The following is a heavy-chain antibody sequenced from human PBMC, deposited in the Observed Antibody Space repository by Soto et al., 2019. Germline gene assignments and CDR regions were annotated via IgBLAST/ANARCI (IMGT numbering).Heavy chain of an antibody. CDR2: ISGSGGST. D-gene: IGHD3-22*01. V-gene: IGHV3-23*01. J-gene: IGHJ4*02. CDR1: GFTFSSYA. CDR3: APRPDYYDSSGYYD. Sequence: EVQLLESGGGLVQPGGSLRLSCAASGFTFSSYAMSWVRQAPGKGLEWVSAISGSGGSTYYADSVKGRFTISRDNSKNTLYLQMNSLRDEDTAVYYCAPRPDYYDSSGYYDWGQGTLVTVSS.